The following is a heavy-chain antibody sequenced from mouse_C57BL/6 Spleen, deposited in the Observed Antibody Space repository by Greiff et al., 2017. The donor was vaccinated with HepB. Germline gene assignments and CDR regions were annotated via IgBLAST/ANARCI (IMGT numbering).Heavy chain of an antibody. CDR1: GYTFTSYW. Sequence: QVQLPQPGAELVRPGSSVKLSCKASGYTFTSYWMDWVKQRPGQGLEWIGNIYPSDSETHYNQKFKDKATLTVDKSSSTAYMQLSSLTSEDSAVYYCARGMGNLYFDYWGQGTTLTVSS. CDR3: ARGMGNLYFDY. CDR2: IYPSDSET. J-gene: IGHJ2*01. D-gene: IGHD2-1*01. V-gene: IGHV1-61*01.